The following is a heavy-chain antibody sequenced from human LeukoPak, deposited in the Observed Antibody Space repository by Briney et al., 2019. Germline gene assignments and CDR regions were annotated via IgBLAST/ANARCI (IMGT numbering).Heavy chain of an antibody. Sequence: PGGSLRLSCAASGFTVSSNYMSWVRQAPGKGLEWVSAISGSGGSTYYADSVKGRFTISRDNSKNTLYLQMNSLRAEDTAVYYCAKYEARVRLDDYWGQGTLVTVSS. CDR2: ISGSGGST. J-gene: IGHJ4*02. V-gene: IGHV3-23*01. CDR1: GFTVSSNY. D-gene: IGHD1-26*01. CDR3: AKYEARVRLDDY.